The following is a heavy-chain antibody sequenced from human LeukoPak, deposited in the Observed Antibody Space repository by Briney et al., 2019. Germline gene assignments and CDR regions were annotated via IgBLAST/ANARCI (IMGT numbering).Heavy chain of an antibody. CDR2: IYYSGST. D-gene: IGHD7-27*01. CDR3: ARSTRNDWGLWEDY. CDR1: GGSISSYY. Sequence: SETLSLTCTVSGGSISSYYWSWIRQPPGKGLDWIGYIYYSGSTNYNPSLKSRVTISVDTSKNQFSLKLSSVTAADTAVYYCARSTRNDWGLWEDYWGQGTLVTVSS. V-gene: IGHV4-59*01. J-gene: IGHJ4*02.